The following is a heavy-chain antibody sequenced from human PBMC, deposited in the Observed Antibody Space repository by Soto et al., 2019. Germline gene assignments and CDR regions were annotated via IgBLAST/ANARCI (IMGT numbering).Heavy chain of an antibody. V-gene: IGHV4-31*03. J-gene: IGHJ6*02. Sequence: SETLSLTCTVSGGSISSGGYYWSWIRQHPGKGLEWIGYIYYSGSTYYNPSLKSRVTISVDTSKNQFSLKLSSVTAADTAVYYCASRYPPTYYDILTGYSYYYYGMDFWGQGTSVTGSS. CDR2: IYYSGST. D-gene: IGHD3-9*01. CDR1: GGSISSGGYY. CDR3: ASRYPPTYYDILTGYSYYYYGMDF.